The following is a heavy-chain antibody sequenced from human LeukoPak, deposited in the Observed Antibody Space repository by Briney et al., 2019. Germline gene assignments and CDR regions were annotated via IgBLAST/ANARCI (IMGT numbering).Heavy chain of an antibody. D-gene: IGHD4-17*01. Sequence: PGGSLRLSCAASGFTVSNKYMTWVRQAPGKGLEWVSLIYSDGRTYYADSVKGRFTISRDNAKNSLYLQMNSLRAEDTAVYYCARRSMTTVFSWGQGTLVTVSS. J-gene: IGHJ5*02. V-gene: IGHV3-53*01. CDR1: GFTVSNKY. CDR3: ARRSMTTVFS. CDR2: IYSDGRT.